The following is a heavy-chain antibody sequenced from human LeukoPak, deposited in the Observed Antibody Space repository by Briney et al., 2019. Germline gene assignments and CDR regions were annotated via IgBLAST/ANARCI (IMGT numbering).Heavy chain of an antibody. D-gene: IGHD4-17*01. J-gene: IGHJ6*02. V-gene: IGHV1-3*01. CDR3: ARLKTYGDIPMDV. Sequence: ASVKVSCKASGYTFTNYAIHWVRQAPGQRLEWMGWINAGNGDTKYSQKFQGRVTITRDTSATTAYMDLSSLRSEDTAVYYCARLKTYGDIPMDVWGQGTTVTVSS. CDR1: GYTFTNYA. CDR2: INAGNGDT.